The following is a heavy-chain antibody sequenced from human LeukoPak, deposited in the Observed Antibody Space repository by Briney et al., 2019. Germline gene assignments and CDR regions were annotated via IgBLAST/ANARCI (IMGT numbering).Heavy chain of an antibody. J-gene: IGHJ4*02. CDR1: GYTFTGYY. D-gene: IGHD2-8*01. CDR2: INPNSGAT. CDR3: ARDPNIILLSGYFDF. V-gene: IGHV1-2*02. Sequence: EASVTVSFKASGYTFTGYYMHWVRQAPGQGLEWMGWINPNSGATSYAQKFQGRVTMTREMSITTVYMELSRLRSDDTAVYYCARDPNIILLSGYFDFWGQGTLVTVSS.